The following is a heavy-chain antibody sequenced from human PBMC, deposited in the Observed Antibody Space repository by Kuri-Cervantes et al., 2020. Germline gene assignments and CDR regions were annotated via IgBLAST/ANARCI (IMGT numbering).Heavy chain of an antibody. Sequence: ASVKVSCKASRNTFTNYGVSWVRQAPGQGLEWMGWISAYAGDTNYAQKLQDRVTMTTDTSKSIAYMELRSLRSDDTAVYYCARHRAAAMANDAFDIWGQGTMVTVSS. J-gene: IGHJ3*02. CDR2: ISAYAGDT. D-gene: IGHD5-18*01. CDR1: RNTFTNYG. CDR3: ARHRAAAMANDAFDI. V-gene: IGHV1-18*01.